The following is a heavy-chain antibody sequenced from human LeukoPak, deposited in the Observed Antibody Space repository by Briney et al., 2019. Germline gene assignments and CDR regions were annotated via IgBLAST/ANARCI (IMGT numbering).Heavy chain of an antibody. V-gene: IGHV4-59*01. Sequence: SETLSLTCTVSGDSITSYYWSWIRQPPGKGLEWIGYFSYSGSTNYNPSLKSRVTISVDTSKNQFSLKLSSVTAADTAVYYCAREAVAGGSGSNYYYYGMDVWGQGTTVTVSS. CDR1: GDSITSYY. CDR3: AREAVAGGSGSNYYYYGMDV. D-gene: IGHD3-10*01. J-gene: IGHJ6*02. CDR2: FSYSGST.